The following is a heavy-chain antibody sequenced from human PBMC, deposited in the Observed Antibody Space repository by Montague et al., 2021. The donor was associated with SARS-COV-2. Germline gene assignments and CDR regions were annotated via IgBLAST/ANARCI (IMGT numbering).Heavy chain of an antibody. D-gene: IGHD3-22*01. CDR2: IYYSGST. Sequence: SETLSLTCTVSGGSISSSSYYWGWIRQPPGKGLEWIGSIYYSGSTYYNPSLKSRVTISVDTSKNQFSLKLSSVTAADTAVYYCARGVTMLVGVMRYNWFDPWGQGTLVTVSS. CDR1: GGSISSSSYY. J-gene: IGHJ5*02. CDR3: ARGVTMLVGVMRYNWFDP. V-gene: IGHV4-39*01.